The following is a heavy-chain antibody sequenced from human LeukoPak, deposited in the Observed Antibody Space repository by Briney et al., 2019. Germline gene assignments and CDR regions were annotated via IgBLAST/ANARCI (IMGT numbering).Heavy chain of an antibody. CDR2: INHSGST. CDR3: ARVAAAGYYGMDV. J-gene: IGHJ6*02. Sequence: SSETLSLTCAVYGGSFSGYYWSWIRQPPGKGLEWIGEINHSGSTNYNPSLKSRVTISVDTSKNQFSLKLSSVTAADTAVYYCARVAAAGYYGMDVWGQGTTVTVSS. CDR1: GGSFSGYY. D-gene: IGHD6-13*01. V-gene: IGHV4-34*01.